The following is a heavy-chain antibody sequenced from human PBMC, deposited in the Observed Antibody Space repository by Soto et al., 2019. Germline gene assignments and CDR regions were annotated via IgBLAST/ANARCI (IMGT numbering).Heavy chain of an antibody. CDR1: GYTFTSYY. CDR2: INPSGGGT. J-gene: IGHJ5*02. Sequence: ASLRGSWNASGYTFTSYYMHWVREAPGQGLGWMGIINPSGGGTSYAQKFQGRVTMTSDTSTSTVYMELSSLRSDDTAVYYCARDLKYSSGWPETWFDPWGQGTLVTVSS. CDR3: ARDLKYSSGWPETWFDP. V-gene: IGHV1-46*01. D-gene: IGHD6-19*01.